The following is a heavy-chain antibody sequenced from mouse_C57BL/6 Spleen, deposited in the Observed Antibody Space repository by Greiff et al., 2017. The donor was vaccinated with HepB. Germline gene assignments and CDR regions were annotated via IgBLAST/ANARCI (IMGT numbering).Heavy chain of an antibody. J-gene: IGHJ2*01. CDR2: ISSGSSTI. CDR1: GFTFSDYG. Sequence: VQLKESGGGLVKPGGSLKLSCAASGFTFSDYGMHWVRQAPEKGLEWVAYISSGSSTIYYADTVKGRFTISRDNAKNTLFLQMTSLRSEDTAMYYCARGDVGDFDYWGQGTTLTVSS. CDR3: ARGDVGDFDY. D-gene: IGHD3-3*01. V-gene: IGHV5-17*01.